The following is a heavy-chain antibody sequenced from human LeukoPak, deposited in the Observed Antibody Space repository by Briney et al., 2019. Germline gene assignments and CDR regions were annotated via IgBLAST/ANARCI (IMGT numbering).Heavy chain of an antibody. CDR1: GGSFSGYY. CDR3: ARVDLSYYDSSGYYYPHGEGYFQH. V-gene: IGHV4-34*01. J-gene: IGHJ1*01. D-gene: IGHD3-22*01. CDR2: INHSGST. Sequence: PSETLSLTCAVYGGSFSGYYWSWIRQPPGKGLEWIGEINHSGSTNYNPSLKSRVTISVDTSKNQFSLKLSSVTAADTAVYYCARVDLSYYDSSGYYYPHGEGYFQHWGQGTLVTVSS.